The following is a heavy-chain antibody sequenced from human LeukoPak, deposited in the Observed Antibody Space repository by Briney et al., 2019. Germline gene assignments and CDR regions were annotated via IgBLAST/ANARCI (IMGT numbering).Heavy chain of an antibody. CDR1: GYSISSGYY. D-gene: IGHD3-10*01. CDR2: IYHSGST. CDR3: VSQEVRGVPNWFDP. Sequence: SETLSLTCTVSGYSISSGYYWGWIRQPPGKGLEWIGSIYHSGSTYYNPSLKSRVTISVDTSKNQFSLKLSSVTAADTAVYYCVSQEVRGVPNWFDPWGQGTLVTVSS. V-gene: IGHV4-38-2*02. J-gene: IGHJ5*02.